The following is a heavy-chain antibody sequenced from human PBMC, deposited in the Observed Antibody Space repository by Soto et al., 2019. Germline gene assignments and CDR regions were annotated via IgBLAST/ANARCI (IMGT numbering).Heavy chain of an antibody. CDR2: IYYSGTT. Sequence: QVQLQESCPGLVKPSETLSLTCTVSGGSISSFYWSWIRQPPGKGLEWIGYIYYSGTTNYNPSLKSRVTISVDASNNQFSLKLTSVTAADPAMYYCAREFVYGVYDLGWFVYWAQGSLVTVSS. D-gene: IGHD5-12*01. J-gene: IGHJ4*02. CDR1: GGSISSFY. CDR3: AREFVYGVYDLGWFVY. V-gene: IGHV4-59*01.